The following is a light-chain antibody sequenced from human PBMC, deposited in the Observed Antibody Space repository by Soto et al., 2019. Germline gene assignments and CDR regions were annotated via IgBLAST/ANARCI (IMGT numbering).Light chain of an antibody. CDR2: DAS. V-gene: IGKV3-11*01. J-gene: IGKJ2*01. Sequence: EIVLTQSPATLSLSPGERATLSCRASQSVSSYLAWYQQKPGQAPRLPIYDASNRATGIPARFSGSGSRTDFTLTISSLEPEDFAAYYCQQRSNWPVFWQGTKLEIK. CDR1: QSVSSY. CDR3: QQRSNWPV.